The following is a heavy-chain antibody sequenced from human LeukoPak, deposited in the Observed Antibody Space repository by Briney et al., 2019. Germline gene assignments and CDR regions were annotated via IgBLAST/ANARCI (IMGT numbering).Heavy chain of an antibody. CDR2: IYYTGST. CDR1: NFSISSSSYY. Sequence: PSETLSLTCNVSNFSISSSSYYWGWIRQPPGKGLEWIGSIYYTGSTYYNPSLKSRVTLSIDTSNNKFSLRLSSVTAADTAVYYCARDSGRGRWLQLSYFDYWGQGTLVTVSS. CDR3: ARDSGRGRWLQLSYFDY. J-gene: IGHJ4*02. D-gene: IGHD5-24*01. V-gene: IGHV4-39*07.